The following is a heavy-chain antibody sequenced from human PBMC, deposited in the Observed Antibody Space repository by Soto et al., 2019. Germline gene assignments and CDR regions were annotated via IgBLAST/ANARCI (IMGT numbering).Heavy chain of an antibody. CDR2: IYYSGST. Sequence: QSQTLSLTCTVSGGSISSGGYYWSWIRQHPGKGLEWIGYIYYSGSTYYNPSLKSRVTISVDTSKNQFSLKLSSVTAADTAVYYCARESAYHSSGYYYFSFDYWGQGTLVTVSS. J-gene: IGHJ4*02. CDR1: GGSISSGGYY. CDR3: ARESAYHSSGYYYFSFDY. D-gene: IGHD3-22*01. V-gene: IGHV4-31*03.